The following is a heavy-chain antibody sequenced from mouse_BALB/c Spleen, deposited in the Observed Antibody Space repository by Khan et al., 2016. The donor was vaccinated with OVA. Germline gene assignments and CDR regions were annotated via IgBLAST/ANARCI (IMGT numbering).Heavy chain of an antibody. CDR2: ISYSGST. CDR3: ARRYYYGHWYFDV. D-gene: IGHD1-1*01. V-gene: IGHV3-2*02. J-gene: IGHJ1*01. Sequence: VQLKESGPGLVKPSQSLSLTCTVTGYSITSDYAWNWIRQFPGNKLEWMGYISYSGSTSYNPSLKSRISITRDTSKNQFFLQLNSVTTEDTATYYCARRYYYGHWYFDVWGAGTTVTVSS. CDR1: GYSITSDYA.